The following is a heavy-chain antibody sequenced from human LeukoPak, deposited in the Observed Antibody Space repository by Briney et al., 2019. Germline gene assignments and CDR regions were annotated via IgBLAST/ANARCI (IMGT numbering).Heavy chain of an antibody. V-gene: IGHV4-59*01. Sequence: SETLSLTCTVSGGSISSYYWSWIRQPPGKGLEWTGYIYYSGSTNYNPSLKSRVTISVDTSKNQFSLKLNSVTAADTAVYYCARVSGYDWESFYDYWGQGTLVTVSS. J-gene: IGHJ4*02. CDR3: ARVSGYDWESFYDY. D-gene: IGHD5-12*01. CDR2: IYYSGST. CDR1: GGSISSYY.